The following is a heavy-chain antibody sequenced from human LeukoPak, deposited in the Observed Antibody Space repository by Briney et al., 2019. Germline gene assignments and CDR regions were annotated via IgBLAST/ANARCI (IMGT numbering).Heavy chain of an antibody. CDR2: IWYDGSNK. V-gene: IGHV3-33*01. CDR1: GFTFSSYG. J-gene: IGHJ6*02. CDR3: ARAGDTMVRGVISLRHYYYGMDV. D-gene: IGHD3-10*01. Sequence: SGGSLRLSCAASGFTFSSYGMHWVRQAPGKGLEWVAVIWYDGSNKYYADSVKGRFTISRDNSKNTLYLQMNSLRAEDTAVYYCARAGDTMVRGVISLRHYYYGMDVWGQGTTVTVSS.